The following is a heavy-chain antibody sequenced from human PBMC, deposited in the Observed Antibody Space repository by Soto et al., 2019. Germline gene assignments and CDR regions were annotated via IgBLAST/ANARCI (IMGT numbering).Heavy chain of an antibody. Sequence: EVQLVESGGGVVQPGGSLRLSCTASGFTFGDYTMHWVLQAPGKGLEWVSLITWDGINIEYADSVRGRFTISRDNSKNSLYLQMNGLRHEDTAFYYCAKDGIAWHWGQGTLVTVSS. D-gene: IGHD2-15*01. CDR2: ITWDGINI. V-gene: IGHV3-43*01. CDR1: GFTFGDYT. J-gene: IGHJ4*02. CDR3: AKDGIAWH.